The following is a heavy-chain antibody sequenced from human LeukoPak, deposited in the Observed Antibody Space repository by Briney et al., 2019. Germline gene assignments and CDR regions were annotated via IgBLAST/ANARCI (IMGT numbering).Heavy chain of an antibody. CDR3: ARDGTGTTGYYYCYMDV. J-gene: IGHJ6*03. V-gene: IGHV3-21*01. CDR1: GFTFSSYS. Sequence: GGSLRLSCAASGFTFSSYSMNWVRQAPGKGLEWVSSISSSSSYIYYADSVKGRFTISRDNAKNSLYLQMNSLRAEDTAVYYCARDGTGTTGYYYCYMDVWGKGTTVTVSS. CDR2: ISSSSSYI. D-gene: IGHD1-1*01.